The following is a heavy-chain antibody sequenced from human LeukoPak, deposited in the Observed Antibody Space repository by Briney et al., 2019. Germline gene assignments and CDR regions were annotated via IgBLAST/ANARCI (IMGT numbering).Heavy chain of an antibody. CDR1: GGSISSYY. CDR2: IYYSGST. J-gene: IGHJ5*02. Sequence: SETLSLTCTVSGGSISSYYWSWTRQPPGKGLEWIGYIYYSGSTNYNPSLKSRVTISVDTSKNQFSLQLNSVTPEDTAVYYCARGITIFGVVIGPNWFDPWGQGTLVTVSS. D-gene: IGHD3-3*01. V-gene: IGHV4-59*12. CDR3: ARGITIFGVVIGPNWFDP.